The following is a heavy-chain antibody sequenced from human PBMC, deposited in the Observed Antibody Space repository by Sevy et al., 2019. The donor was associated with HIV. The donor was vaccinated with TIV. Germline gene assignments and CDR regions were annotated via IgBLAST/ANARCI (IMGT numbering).Heavy chain of an antibody. Sequence: GGSLRLSCAASGFTFSSYWMSWVRQAPGKGLEWVANIKQDGSEKYYVDSLKGRFTITRDNAKNSLYLQMNSLRAEDTAVYYCARDVGYNSSSGGGYYYYMDVWGKGTTVTVSS. CDR3: ARDVGYNSSSGGGYYYYMDV. V-gene: IGHV3-7*03. CDR2: IKQDGSEK. D-gene: IGHD6-6*01. J-gene: IGHJ6*03. CDR1: GFTFSSYW.